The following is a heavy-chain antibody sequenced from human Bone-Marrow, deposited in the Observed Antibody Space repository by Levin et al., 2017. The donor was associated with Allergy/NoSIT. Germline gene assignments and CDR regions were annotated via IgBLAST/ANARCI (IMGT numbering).Heavy chain of an antibody. J-gene: IGHJ4*02. D-gene: IGHD2-15*01. CDR1: GFTFSSYD. Sequence: GESLKISCATSGFTFSSYDMNWVRQPPGKGLQWISYITSGGSTSFYADSVKGRFIISRDNAKNSLFLEMNSLRVEDTAMYYCARGPTSHMTEDYDSWGQGTLVTVSS. V-gene: IGHV3-48*04. CDR2: ITSGGSTS. CDR3: ARGPTSHMTEDYDS.